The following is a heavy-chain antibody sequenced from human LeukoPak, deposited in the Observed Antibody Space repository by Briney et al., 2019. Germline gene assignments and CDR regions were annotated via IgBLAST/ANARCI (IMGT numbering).Heavy chain of an antibody. CDR1: GGSFSGYY. CDR3: ARGPKPSGFRGIAARRSEYYFDY. Sequence: SETLSLTCAVYGGSFSGYYWSWISQPPGKGLEWIGEINHSGSTNYNPSLKSRVTISVETSKNQFSLKLSSVTAADTAVYYCARGPKPSGFRGIAARRSEYYFDYWGQGTLVTVSS. J-gene: IGHJ4*02. D-gene: IGHD6-6*01. CDR2: INHSGST. V-gene: IGHV4-34*01.